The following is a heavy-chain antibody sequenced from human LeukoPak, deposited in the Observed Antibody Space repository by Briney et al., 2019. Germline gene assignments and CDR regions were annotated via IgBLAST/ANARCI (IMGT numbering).Heavy chain of an antibody. Sequence: SETLSLTCTVSGGSISSRGFFWGWIRQPPGKGPEWIGSVYYDGVTYYNPSLKSRVTMSLDTSTNRFSLRLSSVTAADTAVYFCARLSCSDAVCPTLPYYHFDPWGQGTLVTVSS. J-gene: IGHJ5*02. CDR1: GGSISSRGFF. D-gene: IGHD2-15*01. CDR2: VYYDGVT. V-gene: IGHV4-39*01. CDR3: ARLSCSDAVCPTLPYYHFDP.